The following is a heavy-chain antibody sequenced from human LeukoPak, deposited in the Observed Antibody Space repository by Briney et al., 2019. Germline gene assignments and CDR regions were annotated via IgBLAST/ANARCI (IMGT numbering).Heavy chain of an antibody. V-gene: IGHV3-23*01. CDR3: AKDDAWGRFPH. D-gene: IGHD3-16*01. CDR2: ISPSGDIL. CDR1: GFTFSSHG. J-gene: IGHJ1*01. Sequence: GGSLRLSYAAAGFTFSSHGMNWVRRAPGKGLEWGSGISPSGDILYYADSVKGQFTISRDNSKNPVSLQMNSLRAEDTAVYYCAKDDAWGRFPHWGQGTLVTVSS.